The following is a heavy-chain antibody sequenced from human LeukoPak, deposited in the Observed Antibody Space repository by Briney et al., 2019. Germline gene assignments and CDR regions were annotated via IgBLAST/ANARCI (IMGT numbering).Heavy chain of an antibody. CDR3: ANGNKTLAVFTY. J-gene: IGHJ4*02. V-gene: IGHV1-69*04. D-gene: IGHD1/OR15-1a*01. Sequence: SVKVSCKASGGTFSSYAVSWVRQAPGQGLEWMGRIIPILGIANYAQKFQGRVTITADKSTSTAYMELSSLRSEDTAVYYCANGNKTLAVFTYWGQGTLVTVSS. CDR1: GGTFSSYA. CDR2: IIPILGIA.